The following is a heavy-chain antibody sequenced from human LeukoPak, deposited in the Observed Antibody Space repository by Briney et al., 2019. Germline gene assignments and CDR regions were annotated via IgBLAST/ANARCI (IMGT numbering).Heavy chain of an antibody. D-gene: IGHD2-8*01. CDR1: GGSISSGGYY. CDR2: IYYSGST. Sequence: SQTLCLTCTVSGGSISSGGYYWSWIRQHPGKGLEWIGYIYYSGSTYYNPSLKSRVTISVDTSKNQFSLKLSSVTAADTAVYYCAGGVSNWFDPWGQGTLVTVSS. CDR3: AGGVSNWFDP. V-gene: IGHV4-31*03. J-gene: IGHJ5*02.